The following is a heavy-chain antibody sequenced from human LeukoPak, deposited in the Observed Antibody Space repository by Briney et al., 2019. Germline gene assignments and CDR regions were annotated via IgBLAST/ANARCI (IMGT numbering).Heavy chain of an antibody. V-gene: IGHV3-53*01. J-gene: IGHJ4*02. D-gene: IGHD3-10*01. CDR3: AKGKFGDPLNY. Sequence: PGGSPRLSCAGSGFTFRSYHMNWVRQAPGKGLEWVSVVYTDGNIYYADSVKGRFTISKDTSKNTVDLLMNNVRAEDTALYYCAKGKFGDPLNYWGQGTLVTVSS. CDR2: VYTDGNI. CDR1: GFTFRSYH.